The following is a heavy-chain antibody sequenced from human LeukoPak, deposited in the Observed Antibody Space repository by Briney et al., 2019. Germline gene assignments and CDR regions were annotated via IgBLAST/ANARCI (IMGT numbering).Heavy chain of an antibody. CDR2: ISAYNGNT. D-gene: IGHD3-22*01. CDR3: ARATYDSSGPLAFDI. CDR1: GYTFTSYG. Sequence: ASVKVSCKASGYTFTSYGISWVRQAPGQGLEWMGWISAYNGNTNYAQKLQGRVTMTTDTSTSTAYMELSSLRSEDTAVYYCARATYDSSGPLAFDIWGQGTMVTVSS. J-gene: IGHJ3*02. V-gene: IGHV1-18*01.